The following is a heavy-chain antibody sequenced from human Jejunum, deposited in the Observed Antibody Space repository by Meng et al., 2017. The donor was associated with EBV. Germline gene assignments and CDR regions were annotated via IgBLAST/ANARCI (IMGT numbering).Heavy chain of an antibody. CDR3: VRGPPPDT. Sequence: EWRLLAAVGCLVQPGASLGFSCATSGFTLSSYWMHWVRQAPGKGLVWVSRINSDGSKTNYADSVKGRVTISRDIAQNTLYLQLNSLRADDTAVYYCVRGPPPDTWGQGTLVTVSS. J-gene: IGHJ5*02. CDR1: GFTLSSYW. V-gene: IGHV3-74*01. CDR2: INSDGSKT.